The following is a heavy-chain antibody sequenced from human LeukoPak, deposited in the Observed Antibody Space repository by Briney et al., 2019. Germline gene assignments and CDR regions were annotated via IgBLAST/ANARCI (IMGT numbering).Heavy chain of an antibody. V-gene: IGHV5-51*07. D-gene: IGHD3-9*01. CDR1: GYTFTSYR. J-gene: IGHJ4*02. CDR3: ARRADTLTCYSFDY. CDR2: IYPGDSAT. Sequence: GESLKFSCKGSGYTFTSYRIGWVHPIPGKGLELVGIIYPGDSATRYRPSLHGQTTISADKFSSTAYLQWSSLKAANTAMYYCARRADTLTCYSFDYWGQGTLVTVSS.